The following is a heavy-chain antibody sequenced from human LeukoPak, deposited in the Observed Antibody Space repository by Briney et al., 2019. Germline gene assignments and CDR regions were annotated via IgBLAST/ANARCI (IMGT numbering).Heavy chain of an antibody. CDR1: GFTFSSYA. V-gene: IGHV3-23*01. CDR3: AKDLYSSSSGADY. Sequence: GGSLRLSCAASGFTFSSYAMSWVRQVPGKGLEWVSAISGSGGSTYYADSVKGRFTISRDNSKNTLYLQMNSLRAEDTAVYYCAKDLYSSSSGADYWGQGTLVTVSS. CDR2: ISGSGGST. J-gene: IGHJ4*02. D-gene: IGHD6-6*01.